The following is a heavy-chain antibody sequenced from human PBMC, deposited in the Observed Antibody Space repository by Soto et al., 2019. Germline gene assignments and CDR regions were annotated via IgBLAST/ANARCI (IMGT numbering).Heavy chain of an antibody. CDR1: GFTFSSYG. J-gene: IGHJ3*02. D-gene: IGHD2-21*01. Sequence: QVQLVESGGGVVQPGRSLRLSCAASGFTFSSYGMHWVRQAPGKGLEWVAVISYDGSNKYYADSVKGRFTISRDNSKNTLYLQMNSLRAEDTDVYYCAKDDWDIWGQGTMVTVSS. CDR2: ISYDGSNK. CDR3: AKDDWDI. V-gene: IGHV3-30*18.